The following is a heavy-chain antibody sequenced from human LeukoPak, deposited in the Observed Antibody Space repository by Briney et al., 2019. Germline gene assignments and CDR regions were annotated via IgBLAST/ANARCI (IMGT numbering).Heavy chain of an antibody. CDR3: ASLIAAAVKTHKHYYYGMDV. D-gene: IGHD6-13*01. CDR2: INHSGST. Sequence: SETLSLTCAVYGGSFSGYYWSWIRQPPGKGLEWIGEINHSGSTNYNPSLKSRVTISVDTSKNQFSLKLSSVTAADTAVYYCASLIAAAVKTHKHYYYGMDVWGQGTTVTVSS. J-gene: IGHJ6*02. V-gene: IGHV4-34*01. CDR1: GGSFSGYY.